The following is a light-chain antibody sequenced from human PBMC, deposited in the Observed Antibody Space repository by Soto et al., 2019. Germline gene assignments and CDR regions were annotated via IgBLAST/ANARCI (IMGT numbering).Light chain of an antibody. CDR1: QSVSSS. CDR3: QQRSNWLFT. V-gene: IGKV3-11*01. J-gene: IGKJ3*01. CDR2: DAS. Sequence: EIVLTQSPATLSLSPGERATLSCRASQSVSSSLAWYQHKPGQAPRLLIYDASNRATGIPARFSGSGSGTDFTLTISRLEPEDFVVYYCQQRSNWLFTFGPGTKVDIK.